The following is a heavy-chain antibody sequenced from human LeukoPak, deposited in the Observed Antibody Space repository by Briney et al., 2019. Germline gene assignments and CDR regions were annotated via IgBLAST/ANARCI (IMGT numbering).Heavy chain of an antibody. CDR1: GLTLSSYW. Sequence: GGPVRLSCAASGLTLSSYWMHWVRQAPGKGLVWVSGIRSDGSSRNYADSVKGRFTISRHNAKNTLYLQMNSLRAEDTAVYYCARDLYGFWSGYFHSFDMWGQGT. V-gene: IGHV3-74*01. D-gene: IGHD3-3*01. J-gene: IGHJ3*02. CDR3: ARDLYGFWSGYFHSFDM. CDR2: IRSDGSSR.